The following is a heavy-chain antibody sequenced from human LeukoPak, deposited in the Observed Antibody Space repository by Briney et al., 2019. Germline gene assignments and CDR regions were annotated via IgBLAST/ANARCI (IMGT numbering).Heavy chain of an antibody. Sequence: ASVKVSCKASGFAFNKYGFSWVRQAPGQGPEWLGWISAYDGRTNYAQNLQGRLTLTTDTSTTTAYKELRSLTSDDTAVYYCARDPSNTVGRNIYFDYWGQGTLVTVSS. V-gene: IGHV1-18*01. J-gene: IGHJ4*02. CDR1: GFAFNKYG. CDR3: ARDPSNTVGRNIYFDY. CDR2: ISAYDGRT. D-gene: IGHD1-14*01.